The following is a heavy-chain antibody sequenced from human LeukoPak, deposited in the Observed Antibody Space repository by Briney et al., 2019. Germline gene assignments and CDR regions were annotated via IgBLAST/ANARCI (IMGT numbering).Heavy chain of an antibody. CDR2: IYYTGST. CDR1: GGSISGSGYH. Sequence: PSETLSLTCSVSGGSISGSGYHWAWIRQPPGKGLEWIVSIYYTGSTHYNSSLKSRVTMSVYISKNQFSLKLSSVTAADTAVYYCARDLRNRRYCSGGTCPGGQWGQGTLVTVSS. D-gene: IGHD2-15*01. J-gene: IGHJ4*02. CDR3: ARDLRNRRYCSGGTCPGGQ. V-gene: IGHV4-39*02.